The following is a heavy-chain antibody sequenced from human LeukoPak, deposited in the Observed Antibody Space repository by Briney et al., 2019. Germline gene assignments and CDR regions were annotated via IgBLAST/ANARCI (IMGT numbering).Heavy chain of an antibody. J-gene: IGHJ4*02. D-gene: IGHD5-18*01. V-gene: IGHV3-7*01. Sequence: GGSLRLSCAASGLTFSSYWMSWVRQAPGKGLEWVANIKQDGSEKYYVDSVKGRFTISRDNAKNSLYLQMNSLRAEDTAVYYCAREGGLQLWGFGYWGQGTLVTVSS. CDR3: AREGGLQLWGFGY. CDR1: GLTFSSYW. CDR2: IKQDGSEK.